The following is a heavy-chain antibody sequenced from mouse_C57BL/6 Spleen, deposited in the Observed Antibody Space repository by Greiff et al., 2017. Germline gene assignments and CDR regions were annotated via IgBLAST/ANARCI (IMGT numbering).Heavy chain of an antibody. CDR3: ARSSYYGSAMDY. J-gene: IGHJ4*01. D-gene: IGHD1-1*01. V-gene: IGHV5-17*01. Sequence: EVKLVESGGGLVKPGGSLKLSCAASGFTFSDYGMHWVRQAPEKGLEWVAYISSGSSTIYYADTVKGRFTISRDNAKNTLFLQMTSLRSEDTAMYYCARSSYYGSAMDYWGQGTSVTVSS. CDR1: GFTFSDYG. CDR2: ISSGSSTI.